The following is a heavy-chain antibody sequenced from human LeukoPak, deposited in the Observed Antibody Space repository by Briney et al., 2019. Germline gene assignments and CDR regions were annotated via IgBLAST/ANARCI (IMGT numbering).Heavy chain of an antibody. Sequence: KASQTLSLTCTVSGGSISSGSYYWSWIRQPAGKGLEWIGRIYTSGSTNYNPSLKSRVTISVDTSKNQFSLKLSSVTAADTAVYYCAREIPLGVDYWGQGTLVTVSS. CDR3: AREIPLGVDY. D-gene: IGHD3-16*01. CDR1: GGSISSGSYY. CDR2: IYTSGST. J-gene: IGHJ4*02. V-gene: IGHV4-61*02.